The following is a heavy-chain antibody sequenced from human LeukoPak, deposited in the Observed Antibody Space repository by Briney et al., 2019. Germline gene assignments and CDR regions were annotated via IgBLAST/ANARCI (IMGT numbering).Heavy chain of an antibody. CDR3: ARVGGSMGFDY. J-gene: IGHJ4*02. Sequence: PSETLSLTCTVSGGSISSYYWSWIRRPPGKGLEWIGSIYYSGSTYYNPSLKSRVTISVDTSKNQFSLKLSSVTAADTAVYYCARVGGSMGFDYWGQGTLVTVSS. CDR1: GGSISSYY. CDR2: IYYSGST. D-gene: IGHD5-12*01. V-gene: IGHV4-39*07.